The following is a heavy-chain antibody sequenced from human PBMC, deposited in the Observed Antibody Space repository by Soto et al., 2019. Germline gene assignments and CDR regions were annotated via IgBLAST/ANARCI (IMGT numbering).Heavy chain of an antibody. CDR3: ARLGIAVAGTLRYFDF. V-gene: IGHV4-31*03. CDR2: IYYSGST. Sequence: SETLSLTCTVSGGSISSGGYYWSWIRQHPGKGLEWIGYIYYSGSTYYNPSLKSRVTISVDTSKNQFSLKLTSVTAADTAVYYCARLGIAVAGTLRYFDFWGQGTLVTVSS. D-gene: IGHD6-19*01. J-gene: IGHJ4*02. CDR1: GGSISSGGYY.